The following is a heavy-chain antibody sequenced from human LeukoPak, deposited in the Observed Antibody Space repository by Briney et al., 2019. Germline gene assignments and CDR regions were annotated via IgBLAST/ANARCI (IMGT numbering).Heavy chain of an antibody. CDR1: GFTFSSFS. CDR3: AKDGITIFGVVSYYYGMDV. CDR2: ISRSSDTI. Sequence: GGSLRLSCAASGFTFSSFSMNWVRQTPGKGLEWVSVISRSSDTIHYADSVKGRFTISRDNSKNTLFLQMNSLRAEDTAVYYCAKDGITIFGVVSYYYGMDVWGQGTTVTVSS. J-gene: IGHJ6*02. V-gene: IGHV3-23*01. D-gene: IGHD3-3*01.